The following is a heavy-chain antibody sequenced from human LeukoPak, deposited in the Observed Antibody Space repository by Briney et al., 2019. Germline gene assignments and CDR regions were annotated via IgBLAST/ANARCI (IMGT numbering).Heavy chain of an antibody. V-gene: IGHV3-23*01. CDR3: AKGGGSSSSHYYYYMDV. J-gene: IGHJ6*03. CDR2: ISKTGRTT. D-gene: IGHD6-6*01. CDR1: GFSFNAYA. Sequence: GGSLRISCAASGFSFNAYAMTWVRQAPGKGLEWVSSISKTGRTTSYTDSVKGRFTISRDNSKNTLYLQMNSLRAEDTAVYYCAKGGGSSSSHYYYYMDVWGKGTTVTVSS.